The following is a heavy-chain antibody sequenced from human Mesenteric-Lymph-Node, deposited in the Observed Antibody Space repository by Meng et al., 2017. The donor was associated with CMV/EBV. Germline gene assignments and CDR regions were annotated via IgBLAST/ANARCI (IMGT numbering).Heavy chain of an antibody. V-gene: IGHV4-59*01. J-gene: IGHJ6*02. CDR3: ARDRTEVVGGYNKIYYYYGLDV. Sequence: SETLSLTCSVSGVLINSFYWTWIRQPPGKGLEWIGYIDYSGNTKYNPSLKSRVTISLDMSENQFSLKLDSVTAADTAVYYCARDRTEVVGGYNKIYYYYGLDVWGQGTAVTVSS. D-gene: IGHD5-24*01. CDR2: IDYSGNT. CDR1: GVLINSFY.